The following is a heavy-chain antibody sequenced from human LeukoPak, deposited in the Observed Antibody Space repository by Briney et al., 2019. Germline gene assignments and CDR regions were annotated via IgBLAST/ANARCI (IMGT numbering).Heavy chain of an antibody. CDR3: AKSGLNRFDY. J-gene: IGHJ4*02. V-gene: IGHV3-9*01. Sequence: GGSLRLSCAASGFTFSSYGMHRVRQAPGKGLEWVSGISWNSGSIGYADSVKGRFTISRDNSKNSVYLQMNSLRAEDTAVYYCAKSGLNRFDYWGQGTLVTVSS. CDR2: ISWNSGSI. CDR1: GFTFSSYG. D-gene: IGHD2-15*01.